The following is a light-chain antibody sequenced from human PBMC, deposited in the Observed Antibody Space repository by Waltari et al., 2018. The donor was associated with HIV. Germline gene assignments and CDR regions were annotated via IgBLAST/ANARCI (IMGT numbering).Light chain of an antibody. CDR3: ASYTANDTVM. V-gene: IGLV2-14*01. Sequence: SGLTQPASVSGFPGQSITISCTGADSAFGFYNFVSWYHQHPGKFPKVILSKVDSRASGVSDRFSGSKSGNTASLTISGLRTEDEGVYFCASYTANDTVMFAGGTTVTVL. CDR2: KVD. J-gene: IGLJ3*02. CDR1: DSAFGFYNF.